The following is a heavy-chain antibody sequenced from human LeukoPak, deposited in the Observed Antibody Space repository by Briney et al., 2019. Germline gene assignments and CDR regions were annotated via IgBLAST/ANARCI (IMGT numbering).Heavy chain of an antibody. D-gene: IGHD1-26*01. CDR1: GGSISSYY. Sequence: SETLSLTCTVSGGSISSYYWSWLRQPPGKGLEWIGYIYYSGSTNYNPSLKSRVTKSVDTSKNQFSLKLSSVTAADTAVYYCARHREQWELPLYTRLYGMDVWGQGTTVTVSS. CDR3: ARHREQWELPLYTRLYGMDV. V-gene: IGHV4-59*08. CDR2: IYYSGST. J-gene: IGHJ6*02.